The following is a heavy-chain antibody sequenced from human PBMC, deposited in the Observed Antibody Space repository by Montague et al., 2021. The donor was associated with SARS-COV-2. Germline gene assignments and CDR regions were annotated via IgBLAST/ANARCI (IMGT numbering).Heavy chain of an antibody. CDR2: IYHSGST. D-gene: IGHD2-2*01. Sequence: SETLSLTCTVSGYSISSGYYWGWIRQPSGKGLEWIGSIYHSGSTYYNPSLKSRVTISVDTSKNQFSLKLSSATAADTAVYYCARVPYRLLFVPRYYGMDVWGQGTTVTVSS. V-gene: IGHV4-38-2*02. CDR3: ARVPYRLLFVPRYYGMDV. CDR1: GYSISSGYY. J-gene: IGHJ6*02.